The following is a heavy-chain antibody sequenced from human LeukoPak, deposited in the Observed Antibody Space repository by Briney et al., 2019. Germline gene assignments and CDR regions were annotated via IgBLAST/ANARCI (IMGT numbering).Heavy chain of an antibody. Sequence: GGSLRLSCAASGFTFTTYWMHWVRQAPGKGLVRVSRINSDGSSTNYADSVKGRFTISRDNAKNTLYLQMNSLRADDTTVYYCARGPAYYFDTSGYHSGYWGQGTLVTVSS. D-gene: IGHD3-22*01. CDR2: INSDGSST. J-gene: IGHJ4*02. CDR1: GFTFTTYW. CDR3: ARGPAYYFDTSGYHSGY. V-gene: IGHV3-74*01.